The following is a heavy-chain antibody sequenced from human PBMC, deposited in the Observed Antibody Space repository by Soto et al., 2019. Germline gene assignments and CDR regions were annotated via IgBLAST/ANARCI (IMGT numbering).Heavy chain of an antibody. CDR2: MYYTGSP. V-gene: IGHV4-59*01. D-gene: IGHD2-2*01. CDR3: ARGLHCTASSCHGYPNNWFDP. J-gene: IGHJ5*02. Sequence: LSLTCSVSGGSINNNYWGWLRESPEKGLEWIGHMYYTGSPNYNPSLKSRVTISLDASKDQFSLKLSSVTAADTAVYFCARGLHCTASSCHGYPNNWFDPWGQGTLVTVSS. CDR1: GGSINNNY.